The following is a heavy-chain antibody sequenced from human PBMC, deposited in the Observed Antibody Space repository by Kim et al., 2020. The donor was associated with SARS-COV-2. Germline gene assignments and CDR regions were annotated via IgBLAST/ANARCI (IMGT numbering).Heavy chain of an antibody. J-gene: IGHJ6*02. CDR2: IDPSDSYT. Sequence: GESLKISCKGSGYSFTSYWISWVRQMPGKGLEWMGRIDPSDSYTNYSPSFQGHVTISADKFISTAYLQWSSLKASDTAMYYCASAIVVVPAALGGMDVWGQGTTVTVSS. V-gene: IGHV5-10-1*01. D-gene: IGHD2-2*01. CDR1: GYSFTSYW. CDR3: ASAIVVVPAALGGMDV.